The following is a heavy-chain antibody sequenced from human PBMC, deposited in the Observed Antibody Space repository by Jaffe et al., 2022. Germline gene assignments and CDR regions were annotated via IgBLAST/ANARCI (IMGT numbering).Heavy chain of an antibody. D-gene: IGHD3-10*01. J-gene: IGHJ4*02. V-gene: IGHV3-43D*04. CDR2: ISWDGGST. CDR1: GFTFDDYA. Sequence: EVQLVESGGVVVQPGGSLRLSCAASGFTFDDYAMHWVRQAPGKGLEWVSLISWDGGSTYYADSVKGRFTISRDNSKNSLYLQMNSLRAEDTALYYCAKGPYYYGSGSYYYFDYWGQGTLVTVSS. CDR3: AKGPYYYGSGSYYYFDY.